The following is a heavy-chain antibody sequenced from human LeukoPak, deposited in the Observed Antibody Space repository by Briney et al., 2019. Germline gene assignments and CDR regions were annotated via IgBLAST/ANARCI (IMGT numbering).Heavy chain of an antibody. J-gene: IGHJ3*02. CDR3: ARGLPTSAYGSGSYCVFDI. D-gene: IGHD3-10*01. V-gene: IGHV4-34*01. Sequence: PGGSLRLSCAASGFTFSSYDMNWVRQPPGKGLEWIGEINHSGSTNYNPSLKSRVTISVDTSKNQFSLKLSSVTAADTAVYYCARGLPTSAYGSGSYCVFDIWGQGTMVTVSS. CDR2: INHSGST. CDR1: GFTFSSYD.